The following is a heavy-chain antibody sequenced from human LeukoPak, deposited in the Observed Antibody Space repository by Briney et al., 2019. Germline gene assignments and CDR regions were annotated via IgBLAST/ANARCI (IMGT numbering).Heavy chain of an antibody. J-gene: IGHJ4*02. CDR3: AREGGYNYGYLDY. V-gene: IGHV3-23*01. CDR2: ISNTGGSS. CDR1: GFTFSNYA. D-gene: IGHD5-18*01. Sequence: AGGSLRLSCTASGFTFSNYAMSWVRQAPGKGLEWVSGISNTGGSSYHADSVKGRFTISRDNSKNTLHLQMHSLRAEDTAVYYCAREGGYNYGYLDYWGQGTLVTVSS.